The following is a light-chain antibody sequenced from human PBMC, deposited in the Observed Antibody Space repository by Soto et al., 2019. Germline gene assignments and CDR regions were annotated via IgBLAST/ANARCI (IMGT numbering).Light chain of an antibody. CDR1: QSVSTW. Sequence: DIPMTQSPSTLSASVGDRVTITCRASQSVSTWLAWYQQKPGKAPDLLIFKASRLQSGVPSRFSGSGSGTEFTLTISSLQPDDFAIYYCQQYDSYPLTFGGGTRVDIK. CDR2: KAS. CDR3: QQYDSYPLT. J-gene: IGKJ4*01. V-gene: IGKV1-5*03.